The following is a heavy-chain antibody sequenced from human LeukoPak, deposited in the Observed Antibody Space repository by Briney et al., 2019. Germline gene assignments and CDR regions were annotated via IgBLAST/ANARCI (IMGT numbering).Heavy chain of an antibody. V-gene: IGHV4-59*01. D-gene: IGHD3-10*01. CDR2: IYYSGST. CDR1: GGSISSYY. CDR3: ARVQYYYGSGSYFNCGMDV. J-gene: IGHJ6*02. Sequence: SETLSLTCTVSGGSISSYYWSWIRQPPGKGLEWIGYIYYSGSTKYNPSLKSRVTISLDTSKNQFSLKLNSVTAADTAVYHCARVQYYYGSGSYFNCGMDVWGQGTTVTVSS.